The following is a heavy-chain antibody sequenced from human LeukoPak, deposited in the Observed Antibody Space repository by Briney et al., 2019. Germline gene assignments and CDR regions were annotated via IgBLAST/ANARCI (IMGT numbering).Heavy chain of an antibody. V-gene: IGHV3-33*06. CDR3: AKDTYYYDSSGYYLV. CDR2: IWYDGSNK. J-gene: IGHJ4*02. CDR1: GFTFSSYG. Sequence: GGSLRLSCAASGFTFSSYGMHWVRQAPGKGLEWVAVIWYDGSNKYYADSVKGRFTTSRDNSKNTLYLQMNSLRAEDTAVYYCAKDTYYYDSSGYYLVWGRGTLVTVSS. D-gene: IGHD3-22*01.